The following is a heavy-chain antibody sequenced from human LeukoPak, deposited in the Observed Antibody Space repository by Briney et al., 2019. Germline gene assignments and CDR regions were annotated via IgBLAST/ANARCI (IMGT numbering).Heavy chain of an antibody. CDR3: ARPPWGPEY. V-gene: IGHV3-7*03. D-gene: IGHD7-27*01. J-gene: IGHJ4*02. Sequence: GGSLRLSCAASGFTFTTYWMSWVRQAPGKGLEWLANIKKEGSDKNYVDSVKGRFTISRDNAKNSVYLQMNSLRAEHTAVYYCARPPWGPEYWGQGTLVTVSS. CDR1: GFTFTTYW. CDR2: IKKEGSDK.